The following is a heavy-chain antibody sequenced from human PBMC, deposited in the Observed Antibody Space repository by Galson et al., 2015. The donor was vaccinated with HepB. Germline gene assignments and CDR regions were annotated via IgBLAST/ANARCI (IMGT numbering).Heavy chain of an antibody. J-gene: IGHJ6*03. Sequence: ETLSLTCTVSGGSISSYSWSWVRQPPGKGPEWIGYIYYSGKTKYNPSLKSRVTIVVDTSKSQFSLKLSSVTAGDTAVYYCARTVVPYYYMDVWGRGTMVTVSS. D-gene: IGHD4-23*01. CDR1: GGSISSYS. CDR3: ARTVVPYYYMDV. V-gene: IGHV4-59*08. CDR2: IYYSGKT.